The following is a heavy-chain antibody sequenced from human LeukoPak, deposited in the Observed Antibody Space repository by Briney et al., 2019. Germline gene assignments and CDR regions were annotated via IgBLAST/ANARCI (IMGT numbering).Heavy chain of an antibody. V-gene: IGHV3-15*01. CDR2: IKSKKNGGTT. J-gene: IGHJ4*02. CDR1: GFTLNNAW. CDR3: TTSGSGWDYFDY. Sequence: GGSLRLSCAASGFTLNNAWMNWVRQAPGKGLEWVGHIKSKKNGGTTDFATPVKGRFTISRDDSKNTLYLQMNSLRTGDTAVYYCTTSGSGWDYFDYWGQGTLVTVSS. D-gene: IGHD6-19*01.